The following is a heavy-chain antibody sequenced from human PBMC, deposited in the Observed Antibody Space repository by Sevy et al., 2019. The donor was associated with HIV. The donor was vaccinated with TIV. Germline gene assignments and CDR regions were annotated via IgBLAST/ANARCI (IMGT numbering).Heavy chain of an antibody. V-gene: IGHV4-59*01. Sequence: SKTLSLTCAVSGASISADYWSWIRQPPGKGLEWIGYIYHSGSTSYNPSLKSRTSISMDTSRNQFSLKLTSVTAADTAVYLCARSRRSGSYGDFDYWGRGARVTVSS. D-gene: IGHD1-26*01. J-gene: IGHJ4*02. CDR1: GASISADY. CDR3: ARSRRSGSYGDFDY. CDR2: IYHSGST.